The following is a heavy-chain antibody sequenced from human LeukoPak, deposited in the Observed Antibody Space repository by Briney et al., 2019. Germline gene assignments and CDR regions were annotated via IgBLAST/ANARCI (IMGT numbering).Heavy chain of an antibody. V-gene: IGHV3-30-3*01. J-gene: IGHJ4*02. CDR1: GFTFSSYA. Sequence: PGGSLRLSCAASGFTFSSYAMHWVRQAPGKGLEWVAVISYDGSNKYYADSEKGRFTISRDNSKNTLYLQMNSLRAEDTAVYYCARDTLPFWSGYLPCDYWGQGTLVTVSS. CDR3: ARDTLPFWSGYLPCDY. CDR2: ISYDGSNK. D-gene: IGHD3-3*01.